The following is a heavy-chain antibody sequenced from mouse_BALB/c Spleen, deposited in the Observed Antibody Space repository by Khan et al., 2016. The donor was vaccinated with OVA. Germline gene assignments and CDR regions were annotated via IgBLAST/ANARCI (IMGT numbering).Heavy chain of an antibody. CDR2: IDPENGNT. Sequence: VRLQQSGAELVRPGALVKLSCKASGFNIKDYYMHWVKQRPEQGLVWIGRIDPENGNTIYDPKFQGKASITSDTSSNTAYLQLSSLTSEDTAVYYCARDGYSPWFAYWGQWTLVTVSA. CDR3: ARDGYSPWFAY. J-gene: IGHJ3*01. V-gene: IGHV14-1*02. CDR1: GFNIKDYY. D-gene: IGHD2-3*01.